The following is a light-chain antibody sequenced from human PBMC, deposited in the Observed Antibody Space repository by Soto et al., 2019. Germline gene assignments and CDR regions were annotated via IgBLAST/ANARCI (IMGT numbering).Light chain of an antibody. CDR1: SSNIGSNY. CDR2: RNN. V-gene: IGLV1-47*01. CDR3: AAWDDSLSGRRV. J-gene: IGLJ3*02. Sequence: QSVLTQPPSASGTPGQRVTISCSGSSSNIGSNYVYWYQQLPGTAPKLLIYRNNQRPSGVPDRFSGSKSGTSASLSISGLRSGDEADYYCAAWDDSLSGRRVFGGGPKRTV.